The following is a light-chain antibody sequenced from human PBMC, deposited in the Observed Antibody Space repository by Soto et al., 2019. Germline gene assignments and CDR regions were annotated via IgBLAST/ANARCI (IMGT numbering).Light chain of an antibody. CDR2: DVS. V-gene: IGLV2-14*01. CDR3: SSYTSSSTLVV. Sequence: QSALTQPASVSGSPGQSITISCTGTSSDVGGYNYVSWYQQHPGKAPKLMIYDVSNRPSGVSNRFSGSKSGNTASLTFYGLLAEDEADYYSSSYTSSSTLVVFGGGTKLTVL. CDR1: SSDVGGYNY. J-gene: IGLJ2*01.